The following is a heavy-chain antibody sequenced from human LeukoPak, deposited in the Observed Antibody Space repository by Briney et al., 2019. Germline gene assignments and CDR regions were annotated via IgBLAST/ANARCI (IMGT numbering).Heavy chain of an antibody. J-gene: IGHJ4*02. Sequence: PSETLSLTCTVSSDSLSPYYWGWVRQPPGKGLEWIGYIYYSGSTTYNPSLRSRVTLSVDPSKNQFSLKLTSVTAADTAVYYCARDKQPGDYWGQGTLVTVSS. V-gene: IGHV4-59*01. CDR3: ARDKQPGDY. D-gene: IGHD5-18*01. CDR1: SDSLSPYY. CDR2: IYYSGST.